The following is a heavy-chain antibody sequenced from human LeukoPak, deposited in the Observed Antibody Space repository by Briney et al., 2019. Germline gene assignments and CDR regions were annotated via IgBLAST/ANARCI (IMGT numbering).Heavy chain of an antibody. CDR2: ISSSSSYI. CDR3: ARVGPYSSTPPDY. J-gene: IGHJ4*02. Sequence: PGGSLRLSCAASGFTFSSYSMNWARQAPGKGLEWVSSISSSSSYIYYADSVKGRFTISRDNAKNSLYLQMNSLRAEDTAVYYCARVGPYSSTPPDYWGQGTLVTVSS. CDR1: GFTFSSYS. V-gene: IGHV3-21*01. D-gene: IGHD6-13*01.